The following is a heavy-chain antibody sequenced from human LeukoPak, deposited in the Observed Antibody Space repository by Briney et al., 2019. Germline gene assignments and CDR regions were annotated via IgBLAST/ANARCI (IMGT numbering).Heavy chain of an antibody. Sequence: SETLSLTCTVSGGSISSGSYYWSWIRQPAGKGLEWIGTKYYSGSTYYNPSLKSRVTISVDTSKNQFSLKLSSVTAADTAVYYCARVLETFEYYYYYYYMDVWGKGTTVTISS. J-gene: IGHJ6*03. CDR1: GGSISSGSYY. CDR3: ARVLETFEYYYYYYYMDV. CDR2: KYYSGST. V-gene: IGHV4-39*01. D-gene: IGHD3-3*02.